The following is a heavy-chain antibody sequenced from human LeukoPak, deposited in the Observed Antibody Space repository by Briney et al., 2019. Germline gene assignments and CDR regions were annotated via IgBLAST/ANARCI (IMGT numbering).Heavy chain of an antibody. J-gene: IGHJ3*02. V-gene: IGHV4-30-2*01. D-gene: IGHD3-22*01. CDR1: GGSISSGDYS. CDR2: IYHSGST. Sequence: PSETLSLACTVSGGSISSGDYSWSWIRQPPGKGLEWIGYIYHSGSTYYNPSLKSRVTISVDRSKNQFSLKLSSVTAADTAVYYCARGDSSGYFDAFDIWGQGTMVTVSS. CDR3: ARGDSSGYFDAFDI.